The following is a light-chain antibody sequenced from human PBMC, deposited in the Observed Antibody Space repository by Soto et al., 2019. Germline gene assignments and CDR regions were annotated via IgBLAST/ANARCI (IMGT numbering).Light chain of an antibody. CDR3: QQYSVWPLT. V-gene: IGKV3D-15*01. Sequence: RVMTQSPDTLSVSPGERATLSCRASETVRSNLAWYQQKPGQPPRLLIFGASTRATGIPARFSGSGSEAEFALTISTLQSEDFAVYYCQQYSVWPLTFGGGTKVDIK. J-gene: IGKJ4*01. CDR1: ETVRSN. CDR2: GAS.